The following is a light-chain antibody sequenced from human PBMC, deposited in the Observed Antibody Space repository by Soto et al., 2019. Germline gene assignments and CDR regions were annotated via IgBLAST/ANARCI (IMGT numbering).Light chain of an antibody. Sequence: QSVLTQPPSASGSPGQSVTISCTGTKNDIGVYDFVSWYQHHPGKAPRLIFYEVVQRPSGVPDRFSGSKSGNTASLTVSGLQAADEGDYFCKSYAGSNTYVFGSGTKVTVL. CDR3: KSYAGSNTYV. CDR2: EVV. CDR1: KNDIGVYDF. J-gene: IGLJ1*01. V-gene: IGLV2-8*01.